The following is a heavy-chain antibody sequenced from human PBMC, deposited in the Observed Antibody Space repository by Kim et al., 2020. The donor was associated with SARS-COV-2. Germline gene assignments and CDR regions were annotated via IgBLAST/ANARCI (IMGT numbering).Heavy chain of an antibody. J-gene: IGHJ4*02. CDR2: IYYSGST. D-gene: IGHD6-6*01. V-gene: IGHV4-59*01. CDR3: ARGWRAARAKTRGYDY. CDR1: GGSISSYY. Sequence: SETLSLTCTVSGGSISSYYWSWIRQPPGKGLEWIGYIYYSGSTNYNPSLKSRVTISVDTSKNQFSLKLSSVTAADTAVYYCARGWRAARAKTRGYDYWGQGTLVTVSS.